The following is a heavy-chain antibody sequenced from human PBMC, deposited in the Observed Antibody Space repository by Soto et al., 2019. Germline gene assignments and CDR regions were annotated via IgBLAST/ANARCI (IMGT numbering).Heavy chain of an antibody. CDR3: ARDFEDTTMPNSDYLDY. CDR2: ISPNSGGT. D-gene: IGHD5-18*01. J-gene: IGHJ4*02. Sequence: ASVKVSCKASGYTFTGYYLHWVRQAPGQGLEWMGWISPNSGGTNYEQKFQGRVTMTRDMSISTAYMDLSSLRSDDTAVYYCARDFEDTTMPNSDYLDYWGQGTLVTVSS. V-gene: IGHV1-2*02. CDR1: GYTFTGYY.